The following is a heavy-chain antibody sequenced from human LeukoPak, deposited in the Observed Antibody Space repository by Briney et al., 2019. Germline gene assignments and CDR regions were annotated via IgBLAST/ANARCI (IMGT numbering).Heavy chain of an antibody. V-gene: IGHV4-34*01. Sequence: SETLSLTCAVYGGSFSGYCWSWIRQPPGKGLEWIGEINHSGSTNYNPSLKSRVTISVDTSKNQFSLKLSSVTAADTAAYYCARGSNGRTSTTPGGNNFDYWGQGTLVTVSS. CDR2: INHSGST. D-gene: IGHD4-17*01. CDR3: ARGSNGRTSTTPGGNNFDY. CDR1: GGSFSGYC. J-gene: IGHJ4*02.